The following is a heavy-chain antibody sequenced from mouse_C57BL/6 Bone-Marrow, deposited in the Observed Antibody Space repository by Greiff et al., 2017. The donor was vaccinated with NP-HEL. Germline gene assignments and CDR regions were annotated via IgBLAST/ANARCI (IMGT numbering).Heavy chain of an antibody. D-gene: IGHD1-1*01. CDR2: ISSGGSYT. J-gene: IGHJ4*01. Sequence: EVKVVESGGDLVKPGGSLKLSCAASGFTFSSYGMSWVRQTPDKRLEWVATISSGGSYTYYPDSVKGRFTISRDTAKNTLYLQMSSLKSEDTAMYYCARQGIYYYGFYAMDYWGQGTSVTVSS. CDR3: ARQGIYYYGFYAMDY. CDR1: GFTFSSYG. V-gene: IGHV5-6*01.